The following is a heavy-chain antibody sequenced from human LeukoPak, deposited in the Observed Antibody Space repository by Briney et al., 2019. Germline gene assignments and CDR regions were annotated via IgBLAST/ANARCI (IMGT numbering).Heavy chain of an antibody. CDR2: IYYSGST. Sequence: SETLSLTCTVSGGSISSYYWSWVRQPPGKGLEWIGYIYYSGSTNYNPSLTSRVTISVDTSKNQFSLKLSSVTAADTAVYYCARHVSVSAAPLFDPWGQGTLVTVSS. J-gene: IGHJ5*02. CDR3: ARHVSVSAAPLFDP. CDR1: GGSISSYY. D-gene: IGHD6-13*01. V-gene: IGHV4-59*08.